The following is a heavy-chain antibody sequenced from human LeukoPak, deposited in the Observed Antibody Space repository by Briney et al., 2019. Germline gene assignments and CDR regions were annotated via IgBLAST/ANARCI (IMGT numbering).Heavy chain of an antibody. CDR1: GFTFSKYW. CDR2: INTDGTVT. J-gene: IGHJ4*02. Sequence: QSGGSLRLSCAASGFTFSKYWMLWVRQAPGKGLESVSRINTDGTVTTYADSVKGRFTVSRDNADNTMFLQMNSVSDEDTAVYYCATKQWLAPPPDSWGQGTPVTVSS. CDR3: ATKQWLAPPPDS. D-gene: IGHD6-19*01. V-gene: IGHV3-74*01.